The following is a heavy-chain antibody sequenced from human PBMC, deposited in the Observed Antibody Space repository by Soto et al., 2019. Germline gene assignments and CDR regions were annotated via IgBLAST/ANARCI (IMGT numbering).Heavy chain of an antibody. CDR2: IFYRGTT. CDR1: GGSVSGYY. D-gene: IGHD3-22*01. CDR3: TRHAIIPKLQYGMDV. V-gene: IGHV4-59*02. Sequence: SETLSLTCTVSGGSVSGYYWSWIRQSPGKGLEWLGYIFYRGTTKYSPSVKGRVTISVDTSRNQFSLNLSSVTAADTAVYYCTRHAIIPKLQYGMDVWGQGTMVTVSS. J-gene: IGHJ6*02.